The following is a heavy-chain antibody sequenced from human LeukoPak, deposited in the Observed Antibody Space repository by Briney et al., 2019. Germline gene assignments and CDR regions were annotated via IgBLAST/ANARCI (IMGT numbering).Heavy chain of an antibody. Sequence: PGGSLRLSCAASGFTFRSYWMHWARQVPGQGLVWVSRISPDGRSTNYADSVKSRFTISRDNAKNTLYLQMNSLTGEDTALYYCARGASSGYRIDYWGQGTLVTVSS. CDR2: ISPDGRST. D-gene: IGHD3-10*01. CDR1: GFTFRSYW. J-gene: IGHJ4*02. CDR3: ARGASSGYRIDY. V-gene: IGHV3-74*01.